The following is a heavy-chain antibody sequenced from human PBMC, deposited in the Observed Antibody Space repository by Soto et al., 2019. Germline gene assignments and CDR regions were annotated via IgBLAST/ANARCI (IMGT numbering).Heavy chain of an antibody. CDR2: IYYSGST. CDR3: ARDRTPYSGSFPRLFDL. D-gene: IGHD1-26*01. V-gene: IGHV4-31*03. J-gene: IGHJ2*01. CDR1: GGSISSGGYY. Sequence: QVQLQESGPGLVKPSQTLSLTCTVSGGSISSGGYYWSWIRQHPGKGLEWIGYIYYSGSTYYNPSLKSRVTISVDTSKNQFSLKLSSVTAADTAVYYCARDRTPYSGSFPRLFDLWGRGTLVTVSS.